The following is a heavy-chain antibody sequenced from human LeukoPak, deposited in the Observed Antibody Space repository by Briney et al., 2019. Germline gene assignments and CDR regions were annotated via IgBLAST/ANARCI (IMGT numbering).Heavy chain of an antibody. CDR3: ARAVYCSGGGCFWYFDL. V-gene: IGHV3-21*01. CDR1: GISFSNYS. D-gene: IGHD2-15*01. Sequence: GGSLRLSCAASGISFSNYSMNWVRQAPGKGLEWVSLISSSSRFIYYGDSVKGRFTISRDNAKKSLYLQMNSLRAEDTAVYYCARAVYCSGGGCFWYFDLWGRGALVTVSS. J-gene: IGHJ2*01. CDR2: ISSSSRFI.